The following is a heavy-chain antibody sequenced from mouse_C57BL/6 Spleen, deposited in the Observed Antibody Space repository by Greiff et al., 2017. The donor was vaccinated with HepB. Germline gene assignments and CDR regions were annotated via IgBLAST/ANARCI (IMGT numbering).Heavy chain of an antibody. CDR1: GFTFSNYW. CDR3: TEGLYSNYYDY. V-gene: IGHV6-3*01. Sequence: EVKVVESGGGLVQPGGSMKLSCVASGFTFSNYWMNWVRQSPEKGLEWVAQIRLKSDNYATHYAESVKGRFTISRDDSKSSVYLQMNNLRAEDTGIYHCTEGLYSNYYDYWGQGTTLTVSS. J-gene: IGHJ2*01. D-gene: IGHD2-5*01. CDR2: IRLKSDNYAT.